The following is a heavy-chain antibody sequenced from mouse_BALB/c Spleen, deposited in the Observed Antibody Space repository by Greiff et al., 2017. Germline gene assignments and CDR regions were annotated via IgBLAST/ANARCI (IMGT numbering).Heavy chain of an antibody. CDR1: GYTFTSYY. D-gene: IGHD2-3*01. CDR3: ARDGYYGAGAMDY. CDR2: IYPGNVNT. V-gene: IGHV1S56*01. Sequence: QVQLQESGPELVKPGASVRISCKASGYTFTSYYIHWVKQRPGQGLEWIGWIYPGNVNTKYNEKFKGKATLTADKSSSTAYMQLSSLTSEDSAVYVCARDGYYGAGAMDYWGQGTSVTVSS. J-gene: IGHJ4*01.